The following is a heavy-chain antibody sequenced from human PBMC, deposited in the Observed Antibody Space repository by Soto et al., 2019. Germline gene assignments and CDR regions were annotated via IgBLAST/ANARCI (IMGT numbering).Heavy chain of an antibody. J-gene: IGHJ6*04. Sequence: SETLSLTCSVSGGSISDYYWSWIRQPPGKGLEWIGYIHYSGSTNYNPSLKSRVTISVDTSKNHFSLKLSSVTAADTAVYYCARGNRAAPYYYYYYGMDVWGEGTTVTVAS. CDR1: GGSISDYY. D-gene: IGHD6-13*01. CDR2: IHYSGST. CDR3: ARGNRAAPYYYYYYGMDV. V-gene: IGHV4-59*01.